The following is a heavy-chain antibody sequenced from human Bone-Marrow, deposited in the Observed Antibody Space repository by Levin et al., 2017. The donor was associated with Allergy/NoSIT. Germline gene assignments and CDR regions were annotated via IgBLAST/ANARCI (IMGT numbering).Heavy chain of an antibody. CDR3: AREAISGFEFDL. CDR1: GYSFTNYP. CDR2: ITVRNDNT. J-gene: IGHJ2*01. V-gene: IGHV1-3*01. Sequence: PGASVKVSCTASGYSFTNYPIHWVRQAPGQALEWLGWITVRNDNTKYSQKFQDRVSITRDTSANVAYMELSILRFEDTAVYYCAREAISGFEFDLWGRGTLVTVSS. D-gene: IGHD5-12*01.